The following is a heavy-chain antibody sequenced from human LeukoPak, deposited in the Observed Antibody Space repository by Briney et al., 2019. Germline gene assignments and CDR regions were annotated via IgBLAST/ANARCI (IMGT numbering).Heavy chain of an antibody. V-gene: IGHV3-30*02. CDR3: ARHGSGTQDAFDI. D-gene: IGHD3-10*01. CDR1: GFTFSSYG. J-gene: IGHJ3*02. Sequence: GGSLRLSCAASGFTFSSYGMHWVRQAPGKGLEWVAFIRYDGSNKYYADSVKGRFTISRDNSKNTLYLQMNSLRAEDTAVYYCARHGSGTQDAFDIWGQGTMVTVSS. CDR2: IRYDGSNK.